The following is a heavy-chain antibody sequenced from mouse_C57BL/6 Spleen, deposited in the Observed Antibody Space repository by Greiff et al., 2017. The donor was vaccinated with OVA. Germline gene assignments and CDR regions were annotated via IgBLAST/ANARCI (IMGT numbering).Heavy chain of an antibody. Sequence: EVHLVESGGGLVQPGASLRLSCAASGFTFTDYYMSWVRQPPGKAPEWVALIRNKANGYTTEYTASVKGRFTISRDNSQNILYLQMNTLRAEDSATYYCVKVWDYWGQGTTLTVSS. V-gene: IGHV7-4*01. CDR3: VKVWDY. CDR1: GFTFTDYY. J-gene: IGHJ2*01. CDR2: IRNKANGYTT.